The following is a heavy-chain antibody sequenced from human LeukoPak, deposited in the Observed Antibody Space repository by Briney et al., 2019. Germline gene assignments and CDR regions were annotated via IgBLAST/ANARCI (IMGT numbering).Heavy chain of an antibody. CDR2: INSDGSIT. D-gene: IGHD5-12*01. CDR3: ARAPWLDY. CDR1: EFTFNNYW. J-gene: IGHJ4*02. Sequence: PGGSLRLSCAASEFTFNNYWMSWVRQAPGKGLVWVSRINSDGSITNYADSVKGRFTVSRDNAKNTMYLQMNSLRAEDTAVYFRARAPWLDYWGQGTLVTVSS. V-gene: IGHV3-74*01.